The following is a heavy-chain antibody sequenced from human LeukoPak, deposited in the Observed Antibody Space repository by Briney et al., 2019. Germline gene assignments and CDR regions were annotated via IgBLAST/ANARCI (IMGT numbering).Heavy chain of an antibody. Sequence: ASVKVSCKASGYTFPSYFMHWVRQAPGQGLEWMGIINPTGGSTTYAQKFQGRVTMTRDTSTSSVYMELSSLRSDDTAVYYCARTAARRFDYWGQGTLVTVSS. V-gene: IGHV1-46*01. CDR2: INPTGGST. CDR3: ARTAARRFDY. CDR1: GYTFPSYF. J-gene: IGHJ4*02. D-gene: IGHD6-6*01.